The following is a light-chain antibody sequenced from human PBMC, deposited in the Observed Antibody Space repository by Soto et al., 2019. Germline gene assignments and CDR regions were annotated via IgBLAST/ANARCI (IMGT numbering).Light chain of an antibody. CDR1: QSVSGN. CDR3: QQYNNWPPIT. J-gene: IGKJ3*01. V-gene: IGKV3-15*01. CDR2: AAS. Sequence: EIVMTQSPATLSVSPGERATLSCRASQSVSGNLAWYQQKPGQAPRLLIYAASTRATGIPARFSGSGSGTEFTLTINSLQSEDFAVYYCQQYNNWPPITFVPGTKVDIK.